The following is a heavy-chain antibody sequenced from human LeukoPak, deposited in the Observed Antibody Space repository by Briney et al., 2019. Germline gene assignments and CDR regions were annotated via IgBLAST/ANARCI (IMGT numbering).Heavy chain of an antibody. CDR2: IYYSGST. CDR1: GGSISSYY. Sequence: SETLSLTCSVSGGSISSYYWSWIRQPPGKGLEWIGYIYYSGSTNYNPSLKSRVTISVDTSKNQFSLKLSSVTAAATAVYYCARGNDYGDYAPKWYFDLWGRGTLVTVSS. V-gene: IGHV4-59*01. J-gene: IGHJ2*01. CDR3: ARGNDYGDYAPKWYFDL. D-gene: IGHD4-17*01.